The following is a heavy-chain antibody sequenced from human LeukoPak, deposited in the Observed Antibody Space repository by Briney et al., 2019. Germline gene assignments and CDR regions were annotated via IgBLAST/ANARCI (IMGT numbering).Heavy chain of an antibody. D-gene: IGHD6-19*01. CDR3: ARGGKRALAGTRSPQYFQH. J-gene: IGHJ1*01. CDR1: GFTFSSYG. Sequence: GGSLRLSCAPSGFTFSSYGMHWVRQAPGKGLEGVAFIRYDGGNKYYADSVKGRFTISRDNSKNTLSLQMNSLRAEDTAVYYCARGGKRALAGTRSPQYFQHWGQGTLVTVSS. CDR2: IRYDGGNK. V-gene: IGHV3-30*02.